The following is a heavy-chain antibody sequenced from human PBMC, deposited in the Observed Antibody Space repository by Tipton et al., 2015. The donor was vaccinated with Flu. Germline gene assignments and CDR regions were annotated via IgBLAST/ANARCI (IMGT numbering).Heavy chain of an antibody. V-gene: IGHV4-31*03. CDR1: GGSISSGGYY. D-gene: IGHD3-22*01. CDR3: ARGGRDYYDSSGYSDWYFYL. Sequence: TLSLTCTVSGGSISSGGYYWSWIRQHPGKGLEWIGYIYYSGSTYYNPSLKSRVTISVDTSKNQFSLKLRSVTAADTAVYYCARGGRDYYDSSGYSDWYFYLWGRGTLVTVSS. J-gene: IGHJ2*01. CDR2: IYYSGST.